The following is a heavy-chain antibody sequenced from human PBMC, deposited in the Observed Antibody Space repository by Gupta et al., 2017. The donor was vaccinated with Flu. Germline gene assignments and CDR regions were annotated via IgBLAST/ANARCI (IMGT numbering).Heavy chain of an antibody. D-gene: IGHD3-10*01. CDR2: ITGGDGTT. CDR1: GVTFNSYA. V-gene: IGHV3-23*01. J-gene: IGHJ4*02. CDR3: AKPGSAPSGAD. Sequence: CAVSGVTFNSYAMSWVRQAPGKGLEWVSAITGGDGTTFYADSVKGRFTISRDNSKGTLYLQMSSLRAEDTAVYFCAKPGSAPSGADWGQGTLVTVSS.